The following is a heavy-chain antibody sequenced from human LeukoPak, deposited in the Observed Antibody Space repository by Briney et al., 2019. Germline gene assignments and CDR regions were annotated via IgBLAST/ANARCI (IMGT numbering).Heavy chain of an antibody. J-gene: IGHJ4*02. D-gene: IGHD3-16*02. CDR2: IYYSGST. V-gene: IGHV4-61*01. CDR1: GGSVSSGSYY. CDR3: ARDRGEDYVWGSYRLFDY. Sequence: SETLSLTCTVSGGSVSSGSYYWSWIRQPPGKGLEWIGYIYYSGSTNYNPSLKSRVTISVDTSKNQFSLKLSSVTAADTAVYYCARDRGEDYVWGSYRLFDYWGQGTLVTVSS.